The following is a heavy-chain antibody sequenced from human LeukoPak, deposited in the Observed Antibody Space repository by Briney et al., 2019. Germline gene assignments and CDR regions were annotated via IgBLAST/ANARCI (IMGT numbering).Heavy chain of an antibody. CDR1: GGSFSGYY. D-gene: IGHD5-12*01. Sequence: SETLSLTCAVYGGSFSGYYWSWIRQPPGKGLEWIGEINHSGSTNYNPSLKSRVTISVDTSKNQFSLKLSSVTAADTAVYYCARLRPESGLSRASGRQYYFDYWGQGTLVTVSS. CDR2: INHSGST. CDR3: ARLRPESGLSRASGRQYYFDY. J-gene: IGHJ4*02. V-gene: IGHV4-34*01.